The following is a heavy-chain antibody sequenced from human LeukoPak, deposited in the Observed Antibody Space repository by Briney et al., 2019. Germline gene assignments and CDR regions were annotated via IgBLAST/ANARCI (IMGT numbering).Heavy chain of an antibody. CDR3: ARKGADYGDYDY. Sequence: ASVKVSCKASGYTFSGYYMHWVRQAPGQGLEWMGWINPNTGDPYYAQKFQGRVTMTRDTSISTDYMELSTLRSDDTAVYYCARKGADYGDYDYWGQRTLVTVSS. CDR2: INPNTGDP. J-gene: IGHJ4*02. D-gene: IGHD4-17*01. V-gene: IGHV1-2*02. CDR1: GYTFSGYY.